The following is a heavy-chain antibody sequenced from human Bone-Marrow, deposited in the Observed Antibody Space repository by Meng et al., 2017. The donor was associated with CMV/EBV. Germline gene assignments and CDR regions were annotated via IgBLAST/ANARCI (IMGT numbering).Heavy chain of an antibody. D-gene: IGHD2-2*01. CDR3: ARDRTTRYCSSTTCYRESYGWDR. Sequence: GESLKISCAASGFTFSSYVMHWVRQAPGKGLEWLTVISYDGSNKHYADPVKGRFTISRDNSRNTLYLQMNSLRAEDTAVYYCARDRTTRYCSSTTCYRESYGWDRWGQGTLVTFSS. V-gene: IGHV3-30*19. CDR2: ISYDGSNK. J-gene: IGHJ5*02. CDR1: GFTFSSYV.